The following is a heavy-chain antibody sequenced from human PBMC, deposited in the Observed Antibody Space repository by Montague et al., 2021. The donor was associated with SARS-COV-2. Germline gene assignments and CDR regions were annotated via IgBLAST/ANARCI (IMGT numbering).Heavy chain of an antibody. CDR3: ARPLNLYYYGSGSYSSWFDP. Sequence: SETLSLTCTVSGGSISSSSYYWGWIRQPPEKGLEWIGSIYYSGSTYYNPSLKSRVTISVDTSKNQFSLKLSSVTAADTAVYYCARPLNLYYYGSGSYSSWFDPGGQGTRVTFSS. D-gene: IGHD3-10*01. J-gene: IGHJ5*02. CDR2: IYYSGST. V-gene: IGHV4-39*01. CDR1: GGSISSSSYY.